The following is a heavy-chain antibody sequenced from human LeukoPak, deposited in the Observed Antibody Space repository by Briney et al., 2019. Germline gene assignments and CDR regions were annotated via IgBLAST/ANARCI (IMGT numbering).Heavy chain of an antibody. CDR2: IWYDGSNK. V-gene: IGHV3-33*01. D-gene: IGHD4-11*01. J-gene: IGHJ4*02. CDR3: ARLPHQTDFDYSNYVDLDY. Sequence: PGRSLRLSCAASGVTFSSYGMHCVRQAPGKGLEWVAVIWYDGSNKYYADSVKGRFTISRDNSKNTLYLQMNSLRAEDTAVYYCARLPHQTDFDYSNYVDLDYWGQGTLVTVSS. CDR1: GVTFSSYG.